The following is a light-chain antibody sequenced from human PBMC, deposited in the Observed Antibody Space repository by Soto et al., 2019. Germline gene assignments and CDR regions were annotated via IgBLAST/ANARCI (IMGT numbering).Light chain of an antibody. CDR2: DAY. Sequence: EIVLTQSPATLSLSPGERATLSCRASRSVTSYLAWYQQKPGQAPRLLIYDAYNRATGIPPRFSGSGSGTDFTLTISSLEPEDSAVYYCQQRHMWPITFGQGTRLEIK. J-gene: IGKJ5*01. CDR1: RSVTSY. CDR3: QQRHMWPIT. V-gene: IGKV3-11*01.